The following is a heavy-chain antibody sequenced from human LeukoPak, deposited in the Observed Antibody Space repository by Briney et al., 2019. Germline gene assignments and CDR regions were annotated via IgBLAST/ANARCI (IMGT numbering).Heavy chain of an antibody. Sequence: PSETLSLTCAVYDGSFSGYYWSWIRQPPGKGLEWIGEINHSGSTNYNPSLKSRVTISLDTSKSQFSLKVRYVTAADTAVYYCAKGEKYSGRVFDCWGQGTLVTVSS. CDR1: DGSFSGYY. CDR3: AKGEKYSGRVFDC. D-gene: IGHD1-26*01. J-gene: IGHJ4*02. CDR2: INHSGST. V-gene: IGHV4-34*01.